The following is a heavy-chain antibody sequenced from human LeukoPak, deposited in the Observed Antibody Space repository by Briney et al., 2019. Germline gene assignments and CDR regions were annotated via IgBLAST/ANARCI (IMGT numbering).Heavy chain of an antibody. D-gene: IGHD6-19*01. V-gene: IGHV3-23*01. CDR1: GFTLSSYE. CDR2: IDYDGGSG. CDR3: TRNSGWYGLS. J-gene: IGHJ1*01. Sequence: PGGSLRLSCTVSGFTLSSYEMSWIRQAPGKGLEWVSSIDYDGGSGHYADSVKGRFTISRDNPNNTLFLHLNSLRGEDTAVYYCTRNSGWYGLSWGQGTLVTVSS.